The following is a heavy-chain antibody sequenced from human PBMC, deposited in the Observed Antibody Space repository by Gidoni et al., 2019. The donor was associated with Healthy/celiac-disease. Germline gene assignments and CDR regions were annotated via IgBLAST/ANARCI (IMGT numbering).Heavy chain of an antibody. CDR2: VSSSSSYT. Sequence: QVQLLESWGGLVKPCGSLKPSWAPSGFPVGVYYRSWLRQAPGKRLVWVSYVSSSSSYTTYAHSVQGRFTISRDTAKNPLSLQMNSLTAADTAVYYCARDGYCSGGSCYYFDYWGQGTLVTVSS. D-gene: IGHD2-15*01. CDR3: ARDGYCSGGSCYYFDY. V-gene: IGHV3-11*06. J-gene: IGHJ4*02. CDR1: GFPVGVYY.